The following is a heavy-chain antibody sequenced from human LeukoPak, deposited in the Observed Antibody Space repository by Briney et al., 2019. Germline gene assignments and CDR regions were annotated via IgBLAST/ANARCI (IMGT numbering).Heavy chain of an antibody. Sequence: GSSVKVSCKASGGTFSSYAISWVRQAPGQGLEWMGGIIPIFGTANYAQKFQGRVTITADESTSTAYMELSSLRSVDTAVYYCARSYYYGSGSYPHDAFDIWGQGTMVTVSS. CDR1: GGTFSSYA. V-gene: IGHV1-69*01. CDR3: ARSYYYGSGSYPHDAFDI. D-gene: IGHD3-10*01. CDR2: IIPIFGTA. J-gene: IGHJ3*02.